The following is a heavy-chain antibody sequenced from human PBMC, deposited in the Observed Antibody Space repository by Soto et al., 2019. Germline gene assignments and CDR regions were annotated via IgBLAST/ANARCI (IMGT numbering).Heavy chain of an antibody. CDR3: ARGLITGSHYSGGWYYFDS. CDR1: GESFSGYI. D-gene: IGHD6-19*01. J-gene: IGHJ4*02. CDR2: INHSGSA. V-gene: IGHV4-34*01. Sequence: SETLSLTCAVYGESFSGYIWTWIRQTPGKGLQWIGQINHSGSASYNPSLKSRVPISVHTSNSQFSLELSSVTAADTAVYYCARGLITGSHYSGGWYYFDSWGQGTQVT.